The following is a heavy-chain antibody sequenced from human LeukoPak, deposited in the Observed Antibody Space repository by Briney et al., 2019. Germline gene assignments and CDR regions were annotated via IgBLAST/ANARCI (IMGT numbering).Heavy chain of an antibody. CDR2: IKPNSGVT. Sequence: ASVKVSCKTSGYNFTDFYIHWVRQAPGQRLEWMGLIKPNSGVTKYAEKFQGRVTMTTETSMSTAFMELSRLRSDDTADYYCARDPPMAGTPSLDSWGQGTPVIVSS. V-gene: IGHV1-2*02. J-gene: IGHJ5*01. CDR1: GYNFTDFY. D-gene: IGHD1-14*01. CDR3: ARDPPMAGTPSLDS.